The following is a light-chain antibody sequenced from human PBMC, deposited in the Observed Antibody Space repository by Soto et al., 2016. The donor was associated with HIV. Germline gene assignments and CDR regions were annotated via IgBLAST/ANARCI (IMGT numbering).Light chain of an antibody. CDR2: KAS. V-gene: IGKV1-5*03. J-gene: IGKJ1*01. CDR1: QFISGW. CDR3: QHLGT. Sequence: DIQMTQSPSTLSASVGDRVTITCRASQFISGWLAWYQQKPGKAPKVIIYKASTLHSGVPSRFSGSGLGTDFTLTINSLQPDEFATYYCQHLGTFGQGTKVEIK.